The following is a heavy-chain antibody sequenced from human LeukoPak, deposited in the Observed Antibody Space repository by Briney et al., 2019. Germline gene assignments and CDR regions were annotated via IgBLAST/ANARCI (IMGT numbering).Heavy chain of an antibody. CDR2: INPNSGGT. CDR3: ARDYYGSGSFDY. V-gene: IGHV1-2*04. D-gene: IGHD3-10*01. CDR1: GYTFTGYY. Sequence: GASVKVSCKASGYTFTGYYMHWVRQAPGQGLEWMGWINPNSGGTNYAQKFQGWVTVTRDTSISTAYMELSRLRSDDTAVYYCARDYYGSGSFDYWGQGTLVTVSS. J-gene: IGHJ4*02.